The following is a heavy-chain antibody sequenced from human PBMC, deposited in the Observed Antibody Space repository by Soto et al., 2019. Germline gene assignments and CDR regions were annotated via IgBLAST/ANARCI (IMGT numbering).Heavy chain of an antibody. D-gene: IGHD1-26*01. Sequence: EVQLVESGGGLVQPGGSLRLSCAASGFTFSSYYMSWVRQAQGKGLEWVATGNEDGSEKYYVDSVKGRFTVSRDNAKSSLYVQMISLRAEDTAVYYGAKWGGAGSDYGGQGTLVTVSS. CDR2: GNEDGSEK. CDR3: AKWGGAGSDY. V-gene: IGHV3-7*01. J-gene: IGHJ4*02. CDR1: GFTFSSYY.